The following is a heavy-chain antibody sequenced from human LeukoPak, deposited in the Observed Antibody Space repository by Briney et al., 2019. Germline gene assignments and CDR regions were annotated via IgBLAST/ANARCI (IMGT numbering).Heavy chain of an antibody. J-gene: IGHJ3*02. CDR1: GFTFSDYY. Sequence: GGSLRLSCAASGFTFSDYYMSWIRQAPGKGLEWVSYISSSGSTIYYADSVKGRFTISRDNSKNTLYLQMNSLRAEDTAVYYCAKDYYDGSGYYSGAFDIWGQGTMVTVSS. CDR3: AKDYYDGSGYYSGAFDI. D-gene: IGHD3-22*01. CDR2: ISSSGSTI. V-gene: IGHV3-11*01.